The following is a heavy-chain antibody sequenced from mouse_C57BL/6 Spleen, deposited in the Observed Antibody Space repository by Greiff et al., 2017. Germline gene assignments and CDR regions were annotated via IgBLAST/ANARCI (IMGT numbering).Heavy chain of an antibody. CDR2: IHPNSGST. V-gene: IGHV1-64*01. D-gene: IGHD1-1*01. J-gene: IGHJ4*01. CDR3: ATGGFITTVVAQYYYAMDY. Sequence: QVQLQQPGAELVKPGASVKLSCKASGYTFTSYWMHWVKQRPGQGLEWIGMIHPNSGSTNYNEKFKSKATLTVDKSSSTAYMQLNSLTSEDSAVYYCATGGFITTVVAQYYYAMDYWGQGTSVTVSS. CDR1: GYTFTSYW.